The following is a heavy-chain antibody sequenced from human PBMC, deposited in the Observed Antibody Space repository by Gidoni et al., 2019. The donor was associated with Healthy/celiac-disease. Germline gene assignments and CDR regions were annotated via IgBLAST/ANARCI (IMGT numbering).Heavy chain of an antibody. CDR2: IYPGDSDT. D-gene: IGHD3-10*01. V-gene: IGHV5-51*01. CDR1: GYSFTSYW. Sequence: EVQLVQSGAEVKKPGESLKISCKGSGYSFTSYWIGWVRQMPGKGLEWMGIIYPGDSDTRYSPSFQGQVTISADKSISTAYLQWSSLKASDTAMYYCASLHTQWIGELSSFDYWGQGTLVTVSS. J-gene: IGHJ4*02. CDR3: ASLHTQWIGELSSFDY.